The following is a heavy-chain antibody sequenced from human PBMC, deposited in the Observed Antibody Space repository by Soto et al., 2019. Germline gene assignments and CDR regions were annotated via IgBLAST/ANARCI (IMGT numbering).Heavy chain of an antibody. CDR1: GGTFSSYA. CDR2: IIPIFGTA. D-gene: IGHD3-3*01. Sequence: QVQLVQSGAEVKKPGSSVKVSCKASGGTFSSYAISWVRQAPGQGLEWMGGIIPIFGTANYAQKFQGRVTITADESTSKAYMELSSLRSEDTAVYYCARDLERDRSKDITIFRDYWGQGTLVTVSS. CDR3: ARDLERDRSKDITIFRDY. V-gene: IGHV1-69*01. J-gene: IGHJ4*02.